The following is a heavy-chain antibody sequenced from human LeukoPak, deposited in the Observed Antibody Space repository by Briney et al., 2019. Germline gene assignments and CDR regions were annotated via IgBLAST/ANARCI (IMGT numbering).Heavy chain of an antibody. CDR1: GFTFSNAW. CDR2: IKSKTDGGTT. J-gene: IGHJ3*02. Sequence: SGGSLRLSCAASGFTFSNAWMSWVRQAPGKGLEWVGRIKSKTDGGTTDYAAPVKGRFTISRDDSKNTLYLQMNSLKTEDTAVYYCTTDPATYYYGPYAFDIWGQGTMVTVSS. CDR3: TTDPATYYYGPYAFDI. V-gene: IGHV3-15*01. D-gene: IGHD3-10*01.